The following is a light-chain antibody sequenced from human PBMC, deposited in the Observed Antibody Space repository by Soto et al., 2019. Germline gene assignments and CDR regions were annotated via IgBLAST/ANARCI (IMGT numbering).Light chain of an antibody. Sequence: DIQMTQSPSTLSASVGDRVSITCRASQTISDWLAWYQQKPGKAPKLLIYKASSLESGVPSRFSGSGSRTEVPLTVSSLQPDDFATNNCQQYNSYSSFGPGTKVDIK. CDR3: QQYNSYSS. CDR2: KAS. V-gene: IGKV1-5*03. J-gene: IGKJ3*01. CDR1: QTISDW.